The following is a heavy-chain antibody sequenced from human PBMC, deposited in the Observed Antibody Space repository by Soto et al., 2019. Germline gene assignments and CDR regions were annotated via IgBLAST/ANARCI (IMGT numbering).Heavy chain of an antibody. CDR3: AGARAALGAAGTNWFDP. J-gene: IGHJ5*02. V-gene: IGHV1-46*01. Sequence: QVQLVQSGAEVKKPGASVKVSCKASGYTFTSYYMHWVRQAPGQGLEWMGIINPSGGSTSYAQKFQGRVTMTRDTSTSTGYMELGSLRSEDTAVYYCAGARAALGAAGTNWFDPWGQGTLVTVSS. CDR2: INPSGGST. D-gene: IGHD6-13*01. CDR1: GYTFTSYY.